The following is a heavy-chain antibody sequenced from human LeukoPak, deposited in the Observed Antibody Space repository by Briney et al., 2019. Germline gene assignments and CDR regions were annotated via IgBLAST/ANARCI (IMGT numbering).Heavy chain of an antibody. CDR2: IIPIFVIT. Sequence: SVKVSFKASGGTFISYAISWVRQAPGQGREWMGGIIPIFVITNYAQKFQGRVTITADKSTSTAYMELSSLGSEDTAVYYCARQDCTNGVCYWGWFDPWGQGTLVTVSS. D-gene: IGHD2-8*01. CDR3: ARQDCTNGVCYWGWFDP. CDR1: GGTFISYA. V-gene: IGHV1-69*10. J-gene: IGHJ5*02.